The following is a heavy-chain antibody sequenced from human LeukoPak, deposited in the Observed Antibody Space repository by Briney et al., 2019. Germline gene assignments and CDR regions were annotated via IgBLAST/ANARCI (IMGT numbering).Heavy chain of an antibody. D-gene: IGHD2-2*02. CDR3: ARDNVVVVPAAIREYYYYGMDV. CDR2: ISSSGSTI. J-gene: IGHJ6*02. V-gene: IGHV3-11*01. CDR1: GFTFSDYY. Sequence: GGSLRLSCAASGFTFSDYYMSWIRQAPGKGLEWVSYISSSGSTIYYADSVKGRFTISRDNAKSSLYLQMNSLRAEDTAVYYCARDNVVVVPAAIREYYYYGMDVWGQGTTVTVSS.